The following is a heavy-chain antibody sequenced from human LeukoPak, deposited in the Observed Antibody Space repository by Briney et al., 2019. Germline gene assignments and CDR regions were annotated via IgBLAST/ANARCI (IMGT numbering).Heavy chain of an antibody. V-gene: IGHV4-34*01. CDR2: INHSGST. D-gene: IGHD3-10*01. J-gene: IGHJ6*03. Sequence: SETLSLTCAVYGGSFSGYYWSWIRQPPGKGLEWIGEINHSGSTNYNPSLKSRVTISVDTSKNQFSLKLSSVTAADTAVYYCARRGRYYGSGSRSHYYYMDVWGKGTTVTISS. CDR3: ARRGRYYGSGSRSHYYYMDV. CDR1: GGSFSGYY.